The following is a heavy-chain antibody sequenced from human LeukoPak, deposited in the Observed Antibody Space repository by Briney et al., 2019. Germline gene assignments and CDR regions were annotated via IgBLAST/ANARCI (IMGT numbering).Heavy chain of an antibody. CDR2: ISHDGNNK. Sequence: GGSLRLSCAASGFPFSDYGMYWVRQAPGKGLEWLAVISHDGNNKYYADSVKGRITISRDNSMNTLYLQMNSLRAEDTAVYYCARDWGYSSSWYDYWGQGTLVTVSS. CDR3: ARDWGYSSSWYDY. J-gene: IGHJ4*02. CDR1: GFPFSDYG. V-gene: IGHV3-30*03. D-gene: IGHD6-13*01.